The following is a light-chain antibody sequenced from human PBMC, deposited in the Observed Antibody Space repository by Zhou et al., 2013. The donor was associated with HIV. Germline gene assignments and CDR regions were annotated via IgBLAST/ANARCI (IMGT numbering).Light chain of an antibody. CDR1: QSVSSSY. CDR2: GAS. V-gene: IGKV3-20*01. CDR3: QQYGSSPFT. Sequence: EFVLTQSPGTLSLSPGERATLSCRTSQSVSSSYLAWYQQKPGQAPRLLIYGASTRATGIPDRFSGSGSGTDFTLTISRLEPEDFAVYFCQQYGSSPFTFGLGDQAGD. J-gene: IGKJ2*01.